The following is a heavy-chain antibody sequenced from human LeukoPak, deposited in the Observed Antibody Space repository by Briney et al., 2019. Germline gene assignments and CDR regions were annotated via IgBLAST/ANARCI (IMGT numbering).Heavy chain of an antibody. J-gene: IGHJ6*02. CDR2: INPNSGGT. D-gene: IGHD2-2*02. Sequence: ASVKVSCKASGYTFTGYYMHWVRQAPGQGLEWMGWINPNSGGTNYAQKFQGRVTMTRDTSISTAYMELSRLRSDDTAVYYCARDLLTIFPRNCSCTSCYIYDYYGMDVWGQGTTVTVSS. V-gene: IGHV1-2*02. CDR3: ARDLLTIFPRNCSCTSCYIYDYYGMDV. CDR1: GYTFTGYY.